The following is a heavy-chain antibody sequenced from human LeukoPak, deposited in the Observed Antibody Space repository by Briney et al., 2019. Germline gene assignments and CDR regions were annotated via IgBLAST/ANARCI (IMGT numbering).Heavy chain of an antibody. CDR2: INPEGSRI. D-gene: IGHD1-26*01. CDR1: GFTLRKYW. CDR3: SRDFVGADDY. V-gene: IGHV3-74*01. Sequence: GGSLRLSCVASGFTLRKYWMHWVRQSPGKGPVWVSRINPEGSRIDYADSVRGRFTISRDSAKNTLYLQMNSLRAEDTAMYYCSRDFVGADDYWGQGTLVTVSS. J-gene: IGHJ4*02.